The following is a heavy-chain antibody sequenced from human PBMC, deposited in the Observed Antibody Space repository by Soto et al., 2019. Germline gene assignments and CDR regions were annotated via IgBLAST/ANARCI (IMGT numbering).Heavy chain of an antibody. CDR3: ARDTYYYDSSGYPRGYYFDY. J-gene: IGHJ4*02. D-gene: IGHD3-22*01. Sequence: QVQLQESGPGLVKPSQTLSLTCTVSGDSISSGGYYWSWIRQHPGKGLEWIGYIYYSGSTYYNPSLKSRVTISVDTSKNQFSLKLSSVTAADTAVYYCARDTYYYDSSGYPRGYYFDYWGQGTLVTVSS. CDR2: IYYSGST. V-gene: IGHV4-31*03. CDR1: GDSISSGGYY.